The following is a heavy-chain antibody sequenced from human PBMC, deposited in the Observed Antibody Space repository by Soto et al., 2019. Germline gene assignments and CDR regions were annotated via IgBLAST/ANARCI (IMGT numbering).Heavy chain of an antibody. V-gene: IGHV1-8*01. CDR3: ARYRSTA. Sequence: ASVKVSCKASGYTFTSHDINWMRQTTGQGLEWMGWMNPNSGHTNSAQKFQGRVTMTRDTSINTAYMELTDLRSEDTAIYYCARYRSTAWGQGTLVTVSS. CDR1: GYTFTSHD. D-gene: IGHD2-2*01. CDR2: MNPNSGHT. J-gene: IGHJ5*02.